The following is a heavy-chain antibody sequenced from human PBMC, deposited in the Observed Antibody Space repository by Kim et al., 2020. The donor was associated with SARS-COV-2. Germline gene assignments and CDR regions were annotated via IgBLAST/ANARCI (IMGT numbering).Heavy chain of an antibody. D-gene: IGHD2-15*01. J-gene: IGHJ6*02. CDR3: ARSLVGYCSGGSCQEDYYYYGMDV. Sequence: GGSLRLSCAASGFTFSSYAMHWVRQAPGKGLEYVSAISSNGGSTYYANSVKGRFTISRDNSKNTLYLQMGSLRAEDMAVYYCARSLVGYCSGGSCQEDYYYYGMDVWGQGTTVTVSS. CDR2: ISSNGGST. V-gene: IGHV3-64*01. CDR1: GFTFSSYA.